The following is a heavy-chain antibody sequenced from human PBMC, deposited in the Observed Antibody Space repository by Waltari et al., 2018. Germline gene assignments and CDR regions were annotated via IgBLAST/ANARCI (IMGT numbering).Heavy chain of an antibody. CDR3: AKQSPSYTRGWYPLES. J-gene: IGHJ4*02. CDR2: MYRGGNT. D-gene: IGHD6-19*01. V-gene: IGHV3-53*01. CDR1: GFTVRTNF. Sequence: EVQLVESGGNLIQPGGSLRLSCAASGFTVRTNFISWVRQAPGKGLEWVSIMYRGGNTYYAGSVKGRFTISRDNYKNMVYLEMNSLRAEDTAVYYCAKQSPSYTRGWYPLESWGPGTLVTVSP.